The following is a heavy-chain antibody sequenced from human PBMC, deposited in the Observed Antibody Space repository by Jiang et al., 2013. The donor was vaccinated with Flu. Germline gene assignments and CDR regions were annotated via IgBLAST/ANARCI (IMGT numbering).Heavy chain of an antibody. CDR2: ISYDGSNK. J-gene: IGHJ1*01. Sequence: GVVQPGRSLRLSCAASGFTFSTYAMHWVRQAPGKGLEWVAVISYDGSNKYYADSVKGRLTISRDNSKNTQYLQMSSLRAEDTAVYYCAGGSSFDFQHWGQGTLVTVSS. CDR3: AGGSSFDFQH. V-gene: IGHV3-30-3*01. CDR1: GFTFSTYA. D-gene: IGHD1-26*01.